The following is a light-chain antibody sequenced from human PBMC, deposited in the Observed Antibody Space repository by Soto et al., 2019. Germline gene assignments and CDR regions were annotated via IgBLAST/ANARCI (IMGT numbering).Light chain of an antibody. J-gene: IGKJ2*01. CDR3: QQYNNWPPYT. V-gene: IGKV3-15*01. CDR2: GAS. Sequence: IVMTQSPATLSVSPGEGATLSCRASQSVSTNLAWYQQKPGQPPRLLIYGASTRATGIPARFSGSGSGTEFTLTISSLESEDFAVYYCQQYNNWPPYTFGQGTKVDIK. CDR1: QSVSTN.